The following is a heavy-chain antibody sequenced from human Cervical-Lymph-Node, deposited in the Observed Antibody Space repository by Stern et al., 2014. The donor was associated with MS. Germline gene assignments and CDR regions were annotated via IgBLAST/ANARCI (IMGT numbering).Heavy chain of an antibody. J-gene: IGHJ4*02. CDR2: IYYSGST. V-gene: IGHV4-39*01. Sequence: QVQLQESGPGLVKPSETLSLTCTVSGGSISSSSYYWGWIRQPPGKGLEWIGSIYYSGSTYYKPSLKSRVTISVDTSKNQFSLKLSSVTAADTAVYYCARHASRDTIFGVVYFDYWGQGTLVTVSS. CDR1: GGSISSSSYY. CDR3: ARHASRDTIFGVVYFDY. D-gene: IGHD3-3*01.